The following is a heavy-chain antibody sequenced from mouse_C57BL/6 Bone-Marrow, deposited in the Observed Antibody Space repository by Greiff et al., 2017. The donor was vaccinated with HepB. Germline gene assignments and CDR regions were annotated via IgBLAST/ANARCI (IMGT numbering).Heavy chain of an antibody. CDR3: ARGVL. CDR2: IHPNSGST. V-gene: IGHV1-64*01. J-gene: IGHJ1*03. CDR1: GYTFTGYW. D-gene: IGHD2-14*01. Sequence: VQLQQSGAELMKPGASVKLSCKATGYTFTGYWIEWVKQRPGHGLEWIGMIHPNSGSTNYNEKFKSKATLTVDKSSSTAYMQLSSLTSEDSAVYYCARGVLWGTGTTVTVSS.